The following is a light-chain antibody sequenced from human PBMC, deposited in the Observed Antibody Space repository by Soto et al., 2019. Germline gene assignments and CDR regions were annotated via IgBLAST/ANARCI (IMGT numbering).Light chain of an antibody. CDR2: NIN. V-gene: IGLV1-44*01. CDR1: NSNIGSNA. CDR3: AAWDDSLNGWV. Sequence: QPVLTQPPSASGTPGQRVTISCSGSNSNIGSNAVNWYQQLPGTAPRLLIYNINQRPSGVPDRFSGSKSGTSASLAITGLQSGDESDYYCAAWDDSLNGWVFGGGTKVTVL. J-gene: IGLJ3*02.